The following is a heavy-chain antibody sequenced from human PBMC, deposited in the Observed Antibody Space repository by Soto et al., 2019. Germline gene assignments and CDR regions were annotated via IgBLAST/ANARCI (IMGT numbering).Heavy chain of an antibody. Sequence: GASVKVSCKVSGYTLTELSMHWVRQAPGKGLEWMGGFDPEDGETIYAQKFQGRVTMTEDTSTDTAYMELSSLRSEDTAVYYCATPFNWNGNYYYGMDVWGQGTTVTVSS. V-gene: IGHV1-24*01. J-gene: IGHJ6*02. D-gene: IGHD1-20*01. CDR1: GYTLTELS. CDR2: FDPEDGET. CDR3: ATPFNWNGNYYYGMDV.